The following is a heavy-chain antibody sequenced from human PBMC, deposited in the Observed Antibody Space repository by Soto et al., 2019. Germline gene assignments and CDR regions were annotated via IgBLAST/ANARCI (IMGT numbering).Heavy chain of an antibody. CDR2: IIPIFGTA. V-gene: IGHV1-69*13. D-gene: IGHD2-2*01. CDR3: ARDSKLVVPAAPLVPNDAFDI. Sequence: ASVKVSCKASGGTFSSYAISWVRQAPGQGLEWMGGIIPIFGTANYAQKFQGRVTITADESTSTAYMELSSLRSEDTAVYYCARDSKLVVPAAPLVPNDAFDIWGQGTMVTVSS. CDR1: GGTFSSYA. J-gene: IGHJ3*02.